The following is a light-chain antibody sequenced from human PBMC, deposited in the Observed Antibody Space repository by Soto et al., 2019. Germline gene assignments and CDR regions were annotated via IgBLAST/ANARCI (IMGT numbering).Light chain of an antibody. Sequence: SSELTQSPSVSVAPGQTARITCGGNNIGTNWYQQKPGQAPVLVVYDDSDRPSGIPERFSGSNSGNTATLTISRVEAGDEADYYCQVWDSSSDHVVFGGGTQLTVL. V-gene: IGLV3-21*02. CDR1: NIGT. CDR3: QVWDSSSDHVV. CDR2: DDS. J-gene: IGLJ2*01.